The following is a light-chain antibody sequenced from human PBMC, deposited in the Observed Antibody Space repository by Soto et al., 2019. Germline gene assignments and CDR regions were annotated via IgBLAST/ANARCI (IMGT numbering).Light chain of an antibody. CDR1: QSVSSSY. V-gene: IGKV3-20*01. CDR2: GAS. Sequence: EMVLTQSPGTLSLSPGERATLSCRASQSVSSSYLAWYQQKPGQAPRLLIYGASSRATGIPDRFSGSGSATYFTLTISRLEAEDCAVYYCQQYCSSPKTFGQGTKLEIK. CDR3: QQYCSSPKT. J-gene: IGKJ2*01.